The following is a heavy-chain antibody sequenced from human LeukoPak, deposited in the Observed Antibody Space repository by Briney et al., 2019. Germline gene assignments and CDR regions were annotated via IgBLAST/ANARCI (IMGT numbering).Heavy chain of an antibody. D-gene: IGHD4-23*01. CDR1: GGSISSYY. Sequence: PSETLSLTCTVSGGSISSYYWSWIRQPPGKGLEWIGHIYYSGSTNSNPSLQSRVTISVDTSKNQFSLKLSSVTAADTAVYYCARHPELRATRSVWFFDLWGRGTLVTVSS. CDR3: ARHPELRATRSVWFFDL. CDR2: IYYSGST. J-gene: IGHJ2*01. V-gene: IGHV4-59*08.